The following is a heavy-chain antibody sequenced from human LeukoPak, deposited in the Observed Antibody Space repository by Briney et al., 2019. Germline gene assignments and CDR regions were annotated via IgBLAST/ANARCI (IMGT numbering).Heavy chain of an antibody. CDR2: INPSGGST. J-gene: IGHJ4*02. CDR3: ERARYNWNDEVWNDY. CDR1: GYTFTSYY. Sequence: GASVKVSCKASGYTFTSYYMHWVRQAPAQGLEWMGIINPSGGSTSYAHKFQGRGTMTRDTSTSTVYMELSSMRSEDTAVYYCERARYNWNDEVWNDYGGQGPVTTVS. D-gene: IGHD1-1*01. V-gene: IGHV1-46*01.